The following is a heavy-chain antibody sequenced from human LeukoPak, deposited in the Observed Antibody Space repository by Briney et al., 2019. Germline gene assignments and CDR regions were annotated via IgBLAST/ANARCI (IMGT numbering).Heavy chain of an antibody. V-gene: IGHV3-30*04. CDR2: ISYDGSNK. D-gene: IGHD4-23*01. CDR3: AKTPIRWDYYYGMDV. Sequence: PGGSLRLSCAASGFTFSSYAMHWVRQAPGKGLEWVAVISYDGSNKYYADSVKGRFTISRDNSKNTLYLQMNSLRAEDTAVYYCAKTPIRWDYYYGMDVWGQGTTVTVSS. CDR1: GFTFSSYA. J-gene: IGHJ6*02.